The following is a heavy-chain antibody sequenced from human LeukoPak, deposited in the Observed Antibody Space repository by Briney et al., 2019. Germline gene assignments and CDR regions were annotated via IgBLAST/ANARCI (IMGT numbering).Heavy chain of an antibody. D-gene: IGHD6-19*01. Sequence: RWASVKVSCKASGYTFTSYGISWVRQAPGQGLEWMGWISAYNGNTNYAQKLQGRVTMTTDTSTSTAYMELRSLRSDDTDVYYCARDADSSGWYSSFDIWGQGTMVTVSS. J-gene: IGHJ3*02. V-gene: IGHV1-18*01. CDR3: ARDADSSGWYSSFDI. CDR2: ISAYNGNT. CDR1: GYTFTSYG.